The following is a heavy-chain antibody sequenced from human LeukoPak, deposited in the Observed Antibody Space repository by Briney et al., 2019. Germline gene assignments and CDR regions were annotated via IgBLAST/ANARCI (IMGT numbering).Heavy chain of an antibody. CDR3: ARDPDEYYYDSSGYYHDY. V-gene: IGHV3-74*01. CDR2: INRDGSGI. CDR1: GFTFSSQW. D-gene: IGHD3-22*01. Sequence: GGSLRLSCAASGFTFSSQWMHWVRQAPGKGLVWVSRINRDGSGIIYADSVKGRFTISRDNAKNSLYLQMNSLRAEDTAVYYCARDPDEYYYDSSGYYHDYWGQGTLVTVSS. J-gene: IGHJ4*02.